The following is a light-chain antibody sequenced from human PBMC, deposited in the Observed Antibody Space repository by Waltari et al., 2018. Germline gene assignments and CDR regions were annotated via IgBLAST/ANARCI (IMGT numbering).Light chain of an antibody. J-gene: IGKJ1*01. CDR3: QQRSNWPRT. CDR1: QSVSSY. CDR2: DAS. V-gene: IGKV3-11*01. Sequence: DIVLLHSPATLSLSPGQRATLSCRASQSVSSYLAWYQQKPGQAPRLLIYDASNRATGIPARFSGSGSGTDFTLTISSLEPEDFAVYYCQQRSNWPRTFGQGTKVEIK.